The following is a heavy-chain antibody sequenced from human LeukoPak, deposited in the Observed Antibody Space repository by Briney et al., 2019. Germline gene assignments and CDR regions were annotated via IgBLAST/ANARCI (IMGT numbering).Heavy chain of an antibody. CDR1: GGTFSSYA. D-gene: IGHD2-15*01. CDR2: IIPIFGTA. V-gene: IGHV1-69*05. CDR3: ARGESDCSGGSCYYYYGMDV. J-gene: IGHJ6*02. Sequence: ASVKVSCKASGGTFSSYAISWVRQAPGQGLEWMGGIIPIFGTANYAQKFQGRVTMTTDTSTSTAYMELRSLRSDDTAVYYCARGESDCSGGSCYYYYGMDVWGQGTTVTVSS.